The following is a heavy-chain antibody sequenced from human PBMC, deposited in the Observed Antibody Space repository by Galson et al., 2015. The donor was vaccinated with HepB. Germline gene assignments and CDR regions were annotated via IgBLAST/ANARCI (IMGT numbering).Heavy chain of an antibody. D-gene: IGHD3-22*01. V-gene: IGHV3-33*01. J-gene: IGHJ3*02. CDR1: GFTFSSYG. CDR2: IWYDGSNK. CDR3: ARATYYYDKGDAFDI. Sequence: SLRLSCAASGFTFSSYGMHWVRQAPGKGLEWVAVIWYDGSNKYYADSVKGRFTISRDNSKNTLYLQMNSLRAEDTAVYYCARATYYYDKGDAFDIWGQGTMVTVSS.